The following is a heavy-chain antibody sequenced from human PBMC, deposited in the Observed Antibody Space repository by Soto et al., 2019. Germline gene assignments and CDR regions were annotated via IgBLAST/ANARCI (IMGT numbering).Heavy chain of an antibody. D-gene: IGHD1-7*01. CDR3: ARLPPELELRMKRYYYYGMDV. Sequence: ASVKVSCKASGYTFTGYYMHWVRQAPGQGLEWMGWINPNSGGTNYAQKFQGRVTMTRDTSISTAYMELSRLRSDDTAVYYCARLPPELELRMKRYYYYGMDVWRQGTTVTVSS. V-gene: IGHV1-2*02. J-gene: IGHJ6*02. CDR2: INPNSGGT. CDR1: GYTFTGYY.